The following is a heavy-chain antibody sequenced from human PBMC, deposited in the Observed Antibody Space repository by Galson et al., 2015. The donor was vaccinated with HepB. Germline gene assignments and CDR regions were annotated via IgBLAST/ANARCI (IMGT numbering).Heavy chain of an antibody. D-gene: IGHD6-13*01. V-gene: IGHV1-24*01. CDR2: FDPEDGET. CDR1: GYTLTELS. CDR3: ATGILRPHGGAAGSEDY. Sequence: SVKVSCKVSGYTLTELSMHWVRQAPGKGLEWMGGFDPEDGETIYAQKFQGRVTMTEDTSTDTAYMELSSLRSEDTAVYYCATGILRPHGGAAGSEDYWGQGTLVTVSS. J-gene: IGHJ4*02.